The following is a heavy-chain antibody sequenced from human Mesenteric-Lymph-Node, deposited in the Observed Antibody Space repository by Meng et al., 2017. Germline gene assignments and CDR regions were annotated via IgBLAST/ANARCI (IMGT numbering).Heavy chain of an antibody. CDR2: IWYDGSNK. CDR1: GFTFSSYG. Sequence: GESLKISCAASGFTFSSYGVHWVRQAPGKGLEWVAVIWYDGSNKFYTDSVKGRFTISRDNSKNNLFLQMNSLRAEDTAVYYCARDNSDADAFDIWGQGTMVTVS. CDR3: ARDNSDADAFDI. V-gene: IGHV3-33*08. D-gene: IGHD2/OR15-2a*01. J-gene: IGHJ3*02.